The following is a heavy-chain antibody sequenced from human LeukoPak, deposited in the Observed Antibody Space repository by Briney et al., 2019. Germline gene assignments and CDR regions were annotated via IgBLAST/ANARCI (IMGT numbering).Heavy chain of an antibody. D-gene: IGHD2-15*01. J-gene: IGHJ4*02. CDR3: ARAGSGRAPFGY. V-gene: IGHV3-30-3*01. Sequence: GRSLRLSCAASGFTFSNYAMHWVRQAPGKGLEWVAVVSYDGSNKYYADSVKGRFTISRDNSKNTLYLQMNSLRAEDTAVYYCARAGSGRAPFGYWGQGTLVTVSS. CDR1: GFTFSNYA. CDR2: VSYDGSNK.